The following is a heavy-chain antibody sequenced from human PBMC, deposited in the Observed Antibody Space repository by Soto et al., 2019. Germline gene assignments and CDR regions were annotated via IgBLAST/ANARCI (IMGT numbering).Heavy chain of an antibody. V-gene: IGHV4-59*08. D-gene: IGHD1-26*01. CDR2: VNDGWGA. CDR1: GASISNYY. J-gene: IGHJ6*02. CDR3: VRQGLGALHGRVDV. Sequence: QVHLQQSGPGLVKPSETLSLSCTISGASISNYYWSWIRQVPGKGMEWIGYVNDGWGAAYNPSLRGRVAVSLDTSKCLLSLKLPPVPPTDTAVSYCVRQGLGALHGRVDVWGQGPTVNVSS.